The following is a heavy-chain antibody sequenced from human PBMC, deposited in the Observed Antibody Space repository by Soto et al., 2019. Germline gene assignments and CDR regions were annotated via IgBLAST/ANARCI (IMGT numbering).Heavy chain of an antibody. V-gene: IGHV4-30-2*01. J-gene: IGHJ4*02. CDR2: IYPSGTI. CDR3: ATYTAYAKYYFDY. CDR1: GGSITSSGYS. D-gene: IGHD5-12*01. Sequence: HLQLQESGSGLVKPSQTLSLTCAVSGGSITSSGYSWRWIRQPPGKGLEWIGYIYPSGTIFYNPSLNSRVTISVDTSNNQFSLRLSSVTAADTAVYYCATYTAYAKYYFDYWGRGTLVTVSS.